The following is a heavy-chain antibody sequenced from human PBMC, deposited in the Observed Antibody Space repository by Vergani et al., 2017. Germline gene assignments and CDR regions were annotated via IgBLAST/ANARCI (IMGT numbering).Heavy chain of an antibody. V-gene: IGHV3-21*01. CDR1: GFTFSSFS. CDR2: ISTGGTYV. Sequence: EVQLVESGGGLVKPGGSLRLSCAASGFTFSSFSMNWVRQAPGEGLEWVSSISTGGTYVYYADSMKGRFTISRDNAKNSLYLQMHSLRVDDTAGYDCARDLRYGDDWGQGTRVTVSS. CDR3: ARDLRYGDD. D-gene: IGHD1-1*01. J-gene: IGHJ4*02.